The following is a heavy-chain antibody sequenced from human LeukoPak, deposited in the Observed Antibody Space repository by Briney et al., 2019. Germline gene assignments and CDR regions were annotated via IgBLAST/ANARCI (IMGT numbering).Heavy chain of an antibody. J-gene: IGHJ4*02. CDR3: ARGAYVIPYYFDY. D-gene: IGHD2-21*01. CDR2: ISNTGGTI. V-gene: IGHV3-11*01. Sequence: PGGSLRLSCAASGFTFSDYYMSWIRQAPGKGLEWVSYISNTGGTIYYADSVKGRFTISRDNAKNSLYLQMNSLRAEDTAVYYCARGAYVIPYYFDYWGQGTLVTVSS. CDR1: GFTFSDYY.